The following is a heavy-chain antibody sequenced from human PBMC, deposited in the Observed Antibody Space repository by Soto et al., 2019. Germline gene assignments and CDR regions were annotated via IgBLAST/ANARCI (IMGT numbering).Heavy chain of an antibody. D-gene: IGHD2-15*01. V-gene: IGHV3-33*01. J-gene: IGHJ2*01. Sequence: QVQLVESGGGVVQPGRSLRLSCAASGFTFSSYGMHWVRQAPGKGLEWVAVIWYDGSNKYYADSVEGRFTISRDNSKNLLYLQMNCLRAEDMVVYYCARVEVVVAVMLGFWYFDLWGRGTLVTVSS. CDR1: GFTFSSYG. CDR2: IWYDGSNK. CDR3: ARVEVVVAVMLGFWYFDL.